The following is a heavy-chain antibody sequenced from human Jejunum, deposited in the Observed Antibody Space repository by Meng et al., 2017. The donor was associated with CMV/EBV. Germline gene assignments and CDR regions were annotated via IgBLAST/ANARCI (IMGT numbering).Heavy chain of an antibody. Sequence: SGFTFSSYAFNWVRQAPGKGLEWLSHINPGGTTIYYADSAKGRFTISRDDAKSSLYLQMSSLRADDTAVYYCARELPASWEPFDYWGQGTLVTVSS. D-gene: IGHD1-26*01. V-gene: IGHV3-48*03. CDR3: ARELPASWEPFDY. CDR2: INPGGTTI. J-gene: IGHJ4*02. CDR1: GFTFSSYA.